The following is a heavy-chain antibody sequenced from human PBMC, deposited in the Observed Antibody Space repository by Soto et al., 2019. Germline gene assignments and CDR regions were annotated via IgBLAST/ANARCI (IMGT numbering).Heavy chain of an antibody. CDR1: GFTFSSYA. Sequence: GGSLRLSCAASGFTFSSYAMHWVRQAPGKGLEWVAVISYDGSNKYYADSVKGRFTISRDNSKNTLYLQMNSLRAEDTAVYYCARDCGVAVAGTDYYYGMDVWGQGTTVTVSS. D-gene: IGHD6-19*01. CDR3: ARDCGVAVAGTDYYYGMDV. V-gene: IGHV3-30-3*01. CDR2: ISYDGSNK. J-gene: IGHJ6*02.